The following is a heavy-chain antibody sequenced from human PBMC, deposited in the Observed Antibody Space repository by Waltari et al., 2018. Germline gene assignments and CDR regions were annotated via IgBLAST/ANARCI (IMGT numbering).Heavy chain of an antibody. V-gene: IGHV4-38-2*02. CDR2: IYHSGST. D-gene: IGHD4-17*01. CDR1: GYSISSGYY. J-gene: IGHJ4*02. CDR3: ARGGDYGDYRCLDY. Sequence: QVQLQESGPGLVKPSETMSLTCTVSGYSISSGYYWGWIRQHPAKGLAWIGSIYHSGSTYYNPSLKSRVTISVDTSKNQFSLKLSSVTAADTAVYYCARGGDYGDYRCLDYWGQGTLVTVSS.